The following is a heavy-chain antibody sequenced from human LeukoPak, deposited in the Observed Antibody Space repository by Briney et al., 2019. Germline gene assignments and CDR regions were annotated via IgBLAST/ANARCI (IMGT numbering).Heavy chain of an antibody. CDR2: IYHSGST. D-gene: IGHD2-2*01. V-gene: IGHV4-38-2*02. CDR1: GYSISSGCY. J-gene: IGHJ5*02. Sequence: SETLSLTCTVSGYSISSGCYWGWIRQPPGKGLEWIGSIYHSGSTYYNPSLKSRVTISVDTSKNQFSLKLSSVTAADTAVYYCARAKYQPFNWFDPWGQGTLVTVSS. CDR3: ARAKYQPFNWFDP.